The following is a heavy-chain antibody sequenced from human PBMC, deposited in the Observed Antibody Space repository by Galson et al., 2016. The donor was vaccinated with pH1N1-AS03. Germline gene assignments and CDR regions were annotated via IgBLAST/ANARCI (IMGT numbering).Heavy chain of an antibody. CDR1: GYSFPSHW. J-gene: IGHJ4*02. Sequence: QSGAEVKKPGESLKISCKGSGYSFPSHWIAWVRQMPGKGLEWMGIIYPSDSDTRYNSSFQGQVTISADTSISTAYLQRNSLKASDTAIYYCARWSNDYGSYWGQGTLVTVSS. CDR3: ARWSNDYGSY. V-gene: IGHV5-51*01. CDR2: IYPSDSDT. D-gene: IGHD4-17*01.